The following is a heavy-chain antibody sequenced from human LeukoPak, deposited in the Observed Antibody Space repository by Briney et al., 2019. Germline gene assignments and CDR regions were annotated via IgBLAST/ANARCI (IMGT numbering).Heavy chain of an antibody. CDR3: ARGSSGWYGWDYYYGMDV. Sequence: GASVKVSCKASGYTFTSYGISWVRQAPGQGLEWMGWISAYNGNTNYAQKLQGRVTMTTDTSTSTAYMELRSLRSDDTAVYYCARGSSGWYGWDYYYGMDVWGQGTTVTVSS. V-gene: IGHV1-18*01. J-gene: IGHJ6*02. CDR2: ISAYNGNT. D-gene: IGHD6-19*01. CDR1: GYTFTSYG.